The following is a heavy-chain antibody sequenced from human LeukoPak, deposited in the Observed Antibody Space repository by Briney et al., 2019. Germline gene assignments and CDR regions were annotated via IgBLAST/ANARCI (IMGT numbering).Heavy chain of an antibody. CDR1: GFTFSSYA. CDR2: IIGSGGST. V-gene: IGHV3-23*01. J-gene: IGHJ3*02. D-gene: IGHD2-8*02. CDR3: ARRGTGGYNPFDI. Sequence: HTGGSLRLSCAASGFTFSSYAMSWVRQAPGKGLEWVSSIIGSGGSTYYAASVKGRFTISRDNSKNTLYLQMDSLRAEDTAIYYCARRGTGGYNPFDIWGQGTMVTVSS.